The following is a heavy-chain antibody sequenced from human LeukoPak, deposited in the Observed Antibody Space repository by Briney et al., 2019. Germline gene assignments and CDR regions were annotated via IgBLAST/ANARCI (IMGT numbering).Heavy chain of an antibody. J-gene: IGHJ6*02. CDR1: GGTFSSYA. CDR2: IIPILGIA. CDR3: ARGGWSRPYGMDV. Sequence: ASVKVSCKASGGTFSSYAISWVRQAPGQGLEWMGRIIPILGIANYGQKFQGRVTITADKSTSTAYMELSSLRSEDTAVYYCARGGWSRPYGMDVWGQGTTVTVSS. D-gene: IGHD3-22*01. V-gene: IGHV1-69*04.